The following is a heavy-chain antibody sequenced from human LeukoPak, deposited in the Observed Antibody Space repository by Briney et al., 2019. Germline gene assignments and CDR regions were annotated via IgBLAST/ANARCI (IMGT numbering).Heavy chain of an antibody. Sequence: PGGSLRLSCSASGFTFNKYWMHWVRQAPGKGLLRVSRINSDGKSTTYADSVKGRFTISRDNAKNTLYLQMNSLRAEDTAIYYCARVDNWNDGGYWGQGTLVTVSS. CDR3: ARVDNWNDGGY. CDR1: GFTFNKYW. D-gene: IGHD1-20*01. CDR2: INSDGKST. V-gene: IGHV3-74*01. J-gene: IGHJ4*02.